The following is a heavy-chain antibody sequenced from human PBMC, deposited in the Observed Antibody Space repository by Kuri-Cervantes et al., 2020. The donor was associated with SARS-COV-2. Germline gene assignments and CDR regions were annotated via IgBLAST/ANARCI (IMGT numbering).Heavy chain of an antibody. CDR2: ISYDGTNK. CDR1: EFTFRNYA. Sequence: LSLTCAASEFTFRNYAMHWVRQAPGKGLEWVAVISYDGTNKYYADFVKGRFTISRDNSNNTLYLQMNSLRVGDTAVYYCARVPYYYDGSGFSYFDYWGQGTLVTVSS. J-gene: IGHJ4*02. V-gene: IGHV3-30-3*01. D-gene: IGHD3-22*01. CDR3: ARVPYYYDGSGFSYFDY.